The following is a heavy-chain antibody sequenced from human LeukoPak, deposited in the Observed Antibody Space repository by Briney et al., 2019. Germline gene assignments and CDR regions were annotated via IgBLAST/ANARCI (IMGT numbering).Heavy chain of an antibody. CDR3: ARGGIPDY. V-gene: IGHV4-4*07. CDR1: GGSISGYY. CDR2: IHTTGST. J-gene: IGHJ4*02. D-gene: IGHD2-21*01. Sequence: PSETLSLTCTVSGGSISGYYWSWIRQPAGKGLEWIGRIHTTGSTNYNPSLKSRVTILVDTSRNQFSLKLSSVTAADTALYYCARGGIPDYWGQGILVTVSS.